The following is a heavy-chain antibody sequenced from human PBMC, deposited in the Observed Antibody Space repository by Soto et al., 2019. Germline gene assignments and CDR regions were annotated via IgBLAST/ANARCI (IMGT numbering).Heavy chain of an antibody. CDR1: GGSISSYY. CDR2: IYYSGST. J-gene: IGHJ4*02. D-gene: IGHD6-13*01. V-gene: IGHV4-59*01. Sequence: PSETLSLTCTVSGGSISSYYWSWIRQPPGKGLEWIGYIYYSGSTNYNPSLKSRVTISVDTSKNQFSLKLSSVTAADTAVYYCARDRRGSWHRTGYFDYWGQGTLVTVSS. CDR3: ARDRRGSWHRTGYFDY.